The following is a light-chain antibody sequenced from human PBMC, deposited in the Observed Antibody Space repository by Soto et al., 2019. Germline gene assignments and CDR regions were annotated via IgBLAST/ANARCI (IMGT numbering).Light chain of an antibody. V-gene: IGLV3-21*02. CDR2: EDS. CDR1: NVGGKS. Sequence: SYDLTQPPSVSLAPGQTAISTCFWYNVGGKSVHWYQQKAGQAPVLVIHEDSDRPSGIPERFSGSNSANTATLTISRVEAGDEAAYYCQVWDTVSLHAIFGGGTKVTVL. CDR3: QVWDTVSLHAI. J-gene: IGLJ2*01.